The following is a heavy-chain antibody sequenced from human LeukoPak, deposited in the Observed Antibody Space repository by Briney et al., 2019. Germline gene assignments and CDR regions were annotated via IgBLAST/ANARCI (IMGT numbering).Heavy chain of an antibody. Sequence: TSETLSLTCTVSGGSISNYYWSWIRQPAGKGLEWIGRMYTSGNTNYNPSLTNRVTMSVDTSKNQFSLKLSSVTAADTAVYYCARARVAVAGTFDYWGQGTLVTVSS. CDR3: ARARVAVAGTFDY. D-gene: IGHD6-19*01. CDR1: GGSISNYY. V-gene: IGHV4-4*07. J-gene: IGHJ4*02. CDR2: MYTSGNT.